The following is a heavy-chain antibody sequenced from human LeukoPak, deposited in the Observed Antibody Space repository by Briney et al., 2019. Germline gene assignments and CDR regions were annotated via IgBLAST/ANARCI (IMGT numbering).Heavy chain of an antibody. CDR3: ARLAVAGTWGFDY. J-gene: IGHJ4*02. CDR1: GFTFSSYS. CDR2: ISSSSSYI. D-gene: IGHD6-19*01. Sequence: GGSLRLSCAAFGFTFSSYSMNWVRQAPGKGLEWVSSISSSSSYIYYADSVKGRFTISRDNAKNSLYLQMNSLRAEDTAVYYCARLAVAGTWGFDYWGQGTLVTVSS. V-gene: IGHV3-21*01.